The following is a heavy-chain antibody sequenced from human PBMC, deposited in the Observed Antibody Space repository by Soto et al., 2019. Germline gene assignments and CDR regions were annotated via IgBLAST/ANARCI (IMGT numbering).Heavy chain of an antibody. J-gene: IGHJ4*02. CDR2: IWYDASKQ. D-gene: IGHD2-15*01. V-gene: IGHV3-33*01. CDR1: GFSFSVYG. CDR3: AAWAEGATEVH. Sequence: QVQLVESGGGVVQPGRFLRLSCETSGFSFSVYGMHWVRQAPGKGLEWVAVIWYDASKQFYAASVEGRFTISRDNSKAILYLQMNSLRAEDTAVYYCAAWAEGATEVHWGQGTLVTVSS.